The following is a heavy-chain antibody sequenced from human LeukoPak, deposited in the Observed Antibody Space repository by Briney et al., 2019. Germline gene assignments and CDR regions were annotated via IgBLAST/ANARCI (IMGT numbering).Heavy chain of an antibody. Sequence: ASVKVSCKASGYTFTSYYMHWVRQAPGQGLEWMGIINPSGGSTSYAQKFQGRVTMTRDMSTGTVYMELSSLRSEDTAGYYCARVDIVAPGAFDIWGQGTMVTVSS. CDR1: GYTFTSYY. CDR3: ARVDIVAPGAFDI. J-gene: IGHJ3*02. D-gene: IGHD5-12*01. V-gene: IGHV1-46*01. CDR2: INPSGGST.